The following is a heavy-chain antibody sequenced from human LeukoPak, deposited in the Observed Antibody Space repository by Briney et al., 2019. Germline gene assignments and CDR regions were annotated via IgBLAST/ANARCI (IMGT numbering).Heavy chain of an antibody. CDR1: GGSISSGGYY. D-gene: IGHD2-15*01. J-gene: IGHJ4*02. V-gene: IGHV4-31*03. CDR3: ARHEVVRDY. CDR2: INHSGST. Sequence: PSQTLSLTCTVSGGSISSGGYYWSCIRQHPGKGLEWIGEINHSGSTNYNPSLKSRVTISVDTSKNQFSLKLSSVTAADTAVYYCARHEVVRDYWGQGTLVTVSS.